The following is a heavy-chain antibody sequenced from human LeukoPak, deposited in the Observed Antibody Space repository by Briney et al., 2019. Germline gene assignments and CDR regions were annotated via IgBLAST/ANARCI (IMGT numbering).Heavy chain of an antibody. CDR3: AWGVVPAAIGDY. CDR1: GFTFSSYS. J-gene: IGHJ4*02. V-gene: IGHV3-21*01. Sequence: GGSPRLSCAASGFTFSSYSMNWVRQAPGKGLEWVSSISSSSSYIYYADSVKGRFTISRDNAKNSLYLQMNSLRAEDTAVYYCAWGVVPAAIGDYWGQGTLVTVSS. D-gene: IGHD2-2*02. CDR2: ISSSSSYI.